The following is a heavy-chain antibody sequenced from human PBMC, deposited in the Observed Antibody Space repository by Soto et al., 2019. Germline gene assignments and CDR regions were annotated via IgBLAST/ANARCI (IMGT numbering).Heavy chain of an antibody. D-gene: IGHD3-10*01. CDR3: ARGVYLSLVRTGWFDP. V-gene: IGHV4-59*11. CDR2: GYYSGST. J-gene: IGHJ5*02. Sequence: QVQLQESGPRLVKASETLSLTCTVSGTSMTGHFWSWMRQPPGKGLEWIGYGYYSGSTLYNPSLKSRFTISLDTSKNHFSLRLSSVTSADTAVYYCARGVYLSLVRTGWFDPWGQGTLVTVSS. CDR1: GTSMTGHF.